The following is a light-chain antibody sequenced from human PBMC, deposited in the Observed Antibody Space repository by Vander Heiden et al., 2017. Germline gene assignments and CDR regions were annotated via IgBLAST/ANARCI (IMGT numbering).Light chain of an antibody. Sequence: QTVVTQEPSFSVSPGETVTLTCGLSSGSVSTSSYPSWFQQTLGQPPRTLIYSTNSRSSGVPDRFSGSVLGNKAALTITGAQADDEADYYCVLNMGSGNWVFGGGTRLTVL. CDR3: VLNMGSGNWV. J-gene: IGLJ3*02. CDR1: SGSVSTSSY. CDR2: STN. V-gene: IGLV8-61*01.